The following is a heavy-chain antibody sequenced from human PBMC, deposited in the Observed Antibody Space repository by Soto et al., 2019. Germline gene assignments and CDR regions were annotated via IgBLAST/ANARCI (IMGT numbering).Heavy chain of an antibody. CDR3: AGGRGYDY. J-gene: IGHJ4*02. CDR2: SARGGHT. Sequence: SQTLSLTCDVSGGYFTTSVLWTWVRQFPGRGLECIAQSARGGHTNYNPSLAGRVTMSADLTNSRCSPNVAPTNAGATAVYFCAGGRGYDYGGQGTLVTV. D-gene: IGHD5-12*01. CDR1: GGYFTTSVL. V-gene: IGHV4-4*02.